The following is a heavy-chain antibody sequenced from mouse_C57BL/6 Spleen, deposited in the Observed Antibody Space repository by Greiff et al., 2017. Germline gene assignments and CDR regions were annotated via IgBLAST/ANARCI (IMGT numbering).Heavy chain of an antibody. CDR2: IWSGGST. CDR3: ARKGLEEAMDY. J-gene: IGHJ4*01. V-gene: IGHV2-2*01. Sequence: VLLVESGPGLVQPSQSLSITCTVSGFSLTSYGVHWVRQSPGKGLEWLGVIWSGGSTDYNAAIISRLSISKDNSKSQVFLKMNSLQADDTAIYYCARKGLEEAMDYWGQGTSVTVSS. D-gene: IGHD2-4*01. CDR1: GFSLTSYG.